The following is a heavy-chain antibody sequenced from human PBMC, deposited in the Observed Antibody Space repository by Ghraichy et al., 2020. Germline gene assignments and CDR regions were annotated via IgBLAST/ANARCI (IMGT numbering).Heavy chain of an antibody. Sequence: SETLSLTCAVYGGSFSGYYWSWIRQPPGKGLEWIGEINHSGSTNYNPSLKSRVTISVDTSKNQFSLKLSSVTAADTAVYYCARGRRNWNDWVNAYYFDYWGQGTLVTVSS. D-gene: IGHD1-1*01. CDR3: ARGRRNWNDWVNAYYFDY. V-gene: IGHV4-34*01. CDR1: GGSFSGYY. J-gene: IGHJ4*02. CDR2: INHSGST.